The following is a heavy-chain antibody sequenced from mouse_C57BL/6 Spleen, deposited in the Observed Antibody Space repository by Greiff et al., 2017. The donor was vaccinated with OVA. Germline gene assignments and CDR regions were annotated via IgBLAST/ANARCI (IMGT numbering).Heavy chain of an antibody. CDR2: IYPGSGST. J-gene: IGHJ2*01. CDR3: ARDGYYGPFDY. V-gene: IGHV1-55*01. D-gene: IGHD2-3*01. Sequence: QVQLQQPGAELVKPGASVKMSCKASGYTFTSYWITWVKQRPGQGLEWIGDIYPGSGSTNYNEKFKSKATLTVDKSSSTAYMQLSSLTSEDSAVYYCARDGYYGPFDYWGQGTTLTVSS. CDR1: GYTFTSYW.